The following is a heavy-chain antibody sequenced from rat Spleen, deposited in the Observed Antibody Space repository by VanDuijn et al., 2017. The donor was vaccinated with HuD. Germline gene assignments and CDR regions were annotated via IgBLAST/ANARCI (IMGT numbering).Heavy chain of an antibody. CDR1: GFTFSDYN. D-gene: IGHD1-6*01. J-gene: IGHJ2*01. CDR2: ITYDGGGT. Sequence: EVQLVESGGGLVQPGRSLKLSCAASGFTFSDYNMAWVRQAPKKGLEWVAAITYDGGGTYYRDSVKGRFTVSRDNAKSTLYLQMDSLRSEDTATYYCSTAGSFTDYYFAGGFDYWGQGVMVTVSS. CDR3: STAGSFTDYYFAGGFDY. V-gene: IGHV5-7*01.